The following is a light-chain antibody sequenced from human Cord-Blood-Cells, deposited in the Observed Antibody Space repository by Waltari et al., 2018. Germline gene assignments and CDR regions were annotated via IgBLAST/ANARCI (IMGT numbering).Light chain of an antibody. J-gene: IGKJ2*01. Sequence: DIVMTQSPDSLAVSLGERATINCKSSQSVLYSSNNTNYLAWYQQKPGQPPKLLIYWASTGESGVPDRFSVSGSGTDFTLTISSLQAEDVAVYYCQQYYSTPMYTFGQGTKLEIK. CDR2: WAS. CDR3: QQYYSTPMYT. V-gene: IGKV4-1*01. CDR1: QSVLYSSNNTNY.